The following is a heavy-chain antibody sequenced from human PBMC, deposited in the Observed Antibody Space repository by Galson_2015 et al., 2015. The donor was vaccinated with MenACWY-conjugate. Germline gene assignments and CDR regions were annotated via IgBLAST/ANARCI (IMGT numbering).Heavy chain of an antibody. CDR1: GFIFSRYA. Sequence: LRLSCAASGFIFSRYAMHWVRQPPGKGLEWVAVLWYDGSETYYADSVKGRFTISRANSKNTAYLHMSSLRAEDTAMYYCFALNSGINYWGQGTLVTVSS. CDR3: FALNSGINY. D-gene: IGHD1-26*01. J-gene: IGHJ4*02. CDR2: LWYDGSET. V-gene: IGHV3-33*01.